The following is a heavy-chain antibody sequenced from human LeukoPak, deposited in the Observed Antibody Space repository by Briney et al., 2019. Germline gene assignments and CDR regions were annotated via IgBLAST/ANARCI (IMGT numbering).Heavy chain of an antibody. J-gene: IGHJ4*02. V-gene: IGHV3-66*02. CDR3: ARDGGKMAYFDY. Sequence: GASLRLSCAASGFTVSSNYMSWVRQAPGEGLEWVSVIYSGGSTYYPDSVKGRFTISRDNSKNTLYLQMNSLRAEETAVYYCARDGGKMAYFDYWGQGTLVTVSS. CDR2: IYSGGST. D-gene: IGHD5-24*01. CDR1: GFTVSSNY.